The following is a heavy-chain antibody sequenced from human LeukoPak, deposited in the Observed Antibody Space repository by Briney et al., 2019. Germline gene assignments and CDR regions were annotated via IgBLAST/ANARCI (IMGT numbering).Heavy chain of an antibody. Sequence: GESLKISCKISGYKLTNNWIGWVRQGPGKGLEWMGLIYPGYSDAKYSPSFQGQVTLSVDASISTAYLQLSGLRASDTAISYYVRFALTSSLDHWGQGTLVTVSS. D-gene: IGHD6-13*01. CDR3: VRFALTSSLDH. J-gene: IGHJ5*02. V-gene: IGHV5-51*01. CDR2: IYPGYSDA. CDR1: GYKLTNNW.